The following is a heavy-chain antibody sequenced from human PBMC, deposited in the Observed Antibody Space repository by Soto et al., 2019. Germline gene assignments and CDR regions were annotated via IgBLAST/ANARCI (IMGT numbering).Heavy chain of an antibody. J-gene: IGHJ5*02. V-gene: IGHV4-39*01. CDR3: ASGPVYDYIWGSCRYWFDP. CDR2: IYYSGST. Sequence: PSETLSLTCTVSGGSISSSSYYWGWIRQPPGKGLEWIGSIYYSGSTYYSPSLKSRVTISVDTSKNQFSLKLSAVTAADTAVYYCASGPVYDYIWGSCRYWFDPWGQGTLVTVSS. D-gene: IGHD3-16*02. CDR1: GGSISSSSYY.